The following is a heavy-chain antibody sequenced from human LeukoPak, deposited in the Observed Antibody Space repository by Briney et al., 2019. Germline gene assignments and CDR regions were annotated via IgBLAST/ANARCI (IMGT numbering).Heavy chain of an antibody. J-gene: IGHJ4*02. CDR1: GFTFSDYY. V-gene: IGHV3-11*01. CDR3: ARGYYYDSSGSEDLDY. D-gene: IGHD3-22*01. Sequence: GGSLRLSCAASGFTFSDYYMSWIRQAPGKGLERVSYISSSGSTIYYADSVKGRFTISRDNAKNSLYLQMNSLRAEDTAVYYCARGYYYDSSGSEDLDYWGQGTLVTVSS. CDR2: ISSSGSTI.